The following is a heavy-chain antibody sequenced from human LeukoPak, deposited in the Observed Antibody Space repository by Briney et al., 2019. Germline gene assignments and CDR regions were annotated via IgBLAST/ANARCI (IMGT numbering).Heavy chain of an antibody. CDR3: ARLYGSGSYYNAGWFDP. V-gene: IGHV3-11*03. Sequence: KTGGSLRLSCAASGFTFSDYYMSWIRQAPGKGLEWVSYISSSSSYTNYADSVKGRFTISRDNAKNSLYLQMNSLRAEDTAVYYCARLYGSGSYYNAGWFDPWGQGTLATVSS. CDR2: ISSSSSYT. J-gene: IGHJ5*02. CDR1: GFTFSDYY. D-gene: IGHD3-10*01.